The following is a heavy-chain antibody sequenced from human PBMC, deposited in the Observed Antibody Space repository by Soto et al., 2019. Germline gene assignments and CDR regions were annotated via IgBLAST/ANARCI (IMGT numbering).Heavy chain of an antibody. V-gene: IGHV1-18*01. CDR1: GYTFTSYG. J-gene: IGHJ4*02. CDR3: ARLSSGSYYFPGY. CDR2: ISAYNGNT. Sequence: VKVACQAAGYTFTSYGISWGRQAPGQGLEWMGWISAYNGNTNYAQKLQGRVTMTTDTSTSTAYMELRSLRSDDTAVYYCARLSSGSYYFPGYWGQGTLVTVSS. D-gene: IGHD1-26*01.